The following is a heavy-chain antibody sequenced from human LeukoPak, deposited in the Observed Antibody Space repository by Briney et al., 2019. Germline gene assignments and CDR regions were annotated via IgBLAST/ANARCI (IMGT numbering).Heavy chain of an antibody. Sequence: SETLSLTCTVSGGSITPHYWSWIRQPPGKGLEWIGQIYYSGSTNYNPSLKSRVTISVDTSKNLFSLKLSSVTAADTAVYYCARVDPDSSSTLEVFDYWGQGTLVTVSS. CDR2: IYYSGST. D-gene: IGHD6-6*01. J-gene: IGHJ4*02. V-gene: IGHV4-59*11. CDR3: ARVDPDSSSTLEVFDY. CDR1: GGSITPHY.